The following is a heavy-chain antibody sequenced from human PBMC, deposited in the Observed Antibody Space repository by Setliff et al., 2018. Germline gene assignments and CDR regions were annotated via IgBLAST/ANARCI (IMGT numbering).Heavy chain of an antibody. D-gene: IGHD4-17*01. Sequence: PGESLKISCKASGYSFTTNWIGWVRQMPGKGLEWMGIIYPGDSDTIYSPSFQGQVTISADKTLSTAYLQWSSLKASDTAIYYCARRAVTAEYFQHWGHGTLVTVS. CDR2: IYPGDSDT. J-gene: IGHJ1*01. V-gene: IGHV5-51*01. CDR1: GYSFTTNW. CDR3: ARRAVTAEYFQH.